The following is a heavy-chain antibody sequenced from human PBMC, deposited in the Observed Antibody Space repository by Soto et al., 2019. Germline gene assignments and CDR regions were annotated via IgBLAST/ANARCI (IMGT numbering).Heavy chain of an antibody. V-gene: IGHV1-3*01. CDR3: ARTGTTGFVFDY. CDR2: INAGNGNT. D-gene: IGHD1-1*01. CDR1: GYTFTSYA. J-gene: IGHJ4*02. Sequence: GASVKVSCKASGYTFTSYAMHWVRQAPGQRLEWMGWINAGNGNTKYSQKFQGRVTIARDTSASTAYMELSSLRSEDTAVYYCARTGTTGFVFDYWGQGTLVTVSS.